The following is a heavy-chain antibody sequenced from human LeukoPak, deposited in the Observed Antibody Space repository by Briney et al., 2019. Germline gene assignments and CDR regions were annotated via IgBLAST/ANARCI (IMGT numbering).Heavy chain of an antibody. CDR1: GYTFTSYD. D-gene: IGHD1-26*01. V-gene: IGHV1-8*01. Sequence: ASVKVSCKASGYTFTSYDINWVRQATGQGLEWMAWMHPNSGNKGYAQKFQGRVTMTRDTSISTAYMELSSLRSEDTAVYYCARGVSYRGDFRGQGTLVTVSS. J-gene: IGHJ4*02. CDR3: ARGVSYRGDF. CDR2: MHPNSGNK.